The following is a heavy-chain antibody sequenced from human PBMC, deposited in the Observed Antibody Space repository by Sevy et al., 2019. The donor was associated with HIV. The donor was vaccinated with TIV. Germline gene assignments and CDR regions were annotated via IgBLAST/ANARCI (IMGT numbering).Heavy chain of an antibody. J-gene: IGHJ4*02. D-gene: IGHD2-2*01. CDR1: GGSFSGYY. CDR2: INHSGST. CDR3: AGGGFRYCSSTSCSFDY. V-gene: IGHV4-34*01. Sequence: SETLSLTCAVYGGSFSGYYWSWIRQPPGKGLEWIGEINHSGSTNYNPSLKSRVTISVDTSKNQFSLKLSSVTAADTAVYYCAGGGFRYCSSTSCSFDYWGQGTLVTVSS.